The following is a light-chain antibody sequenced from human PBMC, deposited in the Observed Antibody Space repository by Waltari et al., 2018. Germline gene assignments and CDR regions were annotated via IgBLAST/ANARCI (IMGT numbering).Light chain of an antibody. CDR2: DKN. J-gene: IGLJ2*01. Sequence: SSELTQDPAVSVAMGQTVRITCQGNSLRNYYPSWYQARPGQAPILVIYDKNNRPSGVPDRFSCSSSHNTGSLTITGAQAEDEASYYCHSRDASGVAGSFGGGTKLTVL. V-gene: IGLV3-19*01. CDR3: HSRDASGVAGS. CDR1: SLRNYY.